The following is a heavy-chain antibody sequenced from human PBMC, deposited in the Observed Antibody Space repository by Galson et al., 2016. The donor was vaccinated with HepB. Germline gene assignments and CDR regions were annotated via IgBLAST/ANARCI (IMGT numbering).Heavy chain of an antibody. CDR1: GFVFSNFG. CDR2: ISTRRTT. J-gene: IGHJ4*02. CDR3: AKERLVRRIFDH. V-gene: IGHV3-23*01. D-gene: IGHD1-1*01. Sequence: SLRLSCAASGFVFSNFGLSWVRQAPGKGLEGVARISTRRTTYYSDSVQGRFTISRDNSNNTLYLQMNGLRAEDTAVYYCAKERLVRRIFDHWGQGTLLTVSS.